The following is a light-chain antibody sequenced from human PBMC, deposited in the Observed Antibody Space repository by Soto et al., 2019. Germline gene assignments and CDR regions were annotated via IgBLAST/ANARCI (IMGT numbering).Light chain of an antibody. J-gene: IGKJ5*01. CDR3: QQYKSWWPIT. CDR2: NAV. CDR1: QNIDNK. V-gene: IGKV3-15*01. Sequence: EIVLTQSPATLSVSPGERATLSCRASQNIDNKLVWYQQKPGQAPSLLLSNAVTRAPGIPARFSGSGFGTEVTLTISSLQPEDFAIYYCQQYKSWWPITFGQGTRLEI.